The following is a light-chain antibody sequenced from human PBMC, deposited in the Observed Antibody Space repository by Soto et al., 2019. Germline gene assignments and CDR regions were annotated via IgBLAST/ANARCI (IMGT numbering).Light chain of an antibody. V-gene: IGKV3-20*01. J-gene: IGKJ1*01. CDR2: GAS. Sequence: EIVLTQSPGSLSLSLGERATLSCRACQSVDSAFFSWYQQKPGQPPRLLMYGASRRATGIPDRFSGRGAGKDFTLTISRLETEDFAVYYCQQYASSLTFGQGTKVEI. CDR3: QQYASSLT. CDR1: QSVDSAF.